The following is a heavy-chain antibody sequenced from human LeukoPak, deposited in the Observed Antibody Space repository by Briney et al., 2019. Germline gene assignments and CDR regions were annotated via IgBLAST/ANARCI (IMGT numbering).Heavy chain of an antibody. Sequence: GGSLRLSCAASGFTFSEYYMTWIRQAPGKGLEWLSYISPGGSTIYYADSTKGRLTISRDNAKKSLDLQMNSLRAEDTAVYYCARDRESSSMSWAFDYWGQGTLVTVSS. CDR1: GFTFSEYY. CDR3: ARDRESSSMSWAFDY. D-gene: IGHD6-6*01. J-gene: IGHJ4*02. CDR2: ISPGGSTI. V-gene: IGHV3-11*04.